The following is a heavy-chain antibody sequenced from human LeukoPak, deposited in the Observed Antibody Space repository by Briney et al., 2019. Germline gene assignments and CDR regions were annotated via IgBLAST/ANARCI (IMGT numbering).Heavy chain of an antibody. V-gene: IGHV4-34*01. CDR2: INHSADP. CDR3: ARGRNWQTFYHFCMDV. Sequence: SETLSLTCDASGGTFSGYYWTWIRQPPGKGLEWRGEINHSADPNYNPSLKTRLSLSIDTSKNQISLKMRSVTAADTAVYYCARGRNWQTFYHFCMDVWGNGTTVTVSS. D-gene: IGHD1-14*01. CDR1: GGTFSGYY. J-gene: IGHJ6*03.